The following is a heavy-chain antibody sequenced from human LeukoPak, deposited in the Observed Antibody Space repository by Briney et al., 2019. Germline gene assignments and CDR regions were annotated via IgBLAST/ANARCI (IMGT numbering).Heavy chain of an antibody. CDR3: ARGSIPLYYYYYGMDV. V-gene: IGHV4-34*01. CDR2: INHGGST. J-gene: IGHJ6*02. Sequence: SETLSLTCAVYGGSFSGYYWSWIRQPPGKGLEWIGEINHGGSTNYNPSLKSRVTISVDTSKNQFSLKLSSVTAADTAVYYCARGSIPLYYYYYGMDVWGQGTTVTVSS. D-gene: IGHD6-6*01. CDR1: GGSFSGYY.